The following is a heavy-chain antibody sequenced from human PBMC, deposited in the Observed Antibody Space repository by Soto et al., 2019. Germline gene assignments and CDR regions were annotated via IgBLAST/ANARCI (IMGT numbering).Heavy chain of an antibody. CDR1: GGSISSSSYY. D-gene: IGHD3-3*01. J-gene: IGHJ4*02. Sequence: QLQLQESGPGLVKPSETLSLTCTVSGGSISSSSYYWGWIRQPPGKGLEWIGSIHYSGSTYYNPSLKSRVTISVDTSKNQFSLKLSSVTAADTAVYYCANLEWYLFCFDYWGQGTLVTVSS. CDR2: IHYSGST. V-gene: IGHV4-39*01. CDR3: ANLEWYLFCFDY.